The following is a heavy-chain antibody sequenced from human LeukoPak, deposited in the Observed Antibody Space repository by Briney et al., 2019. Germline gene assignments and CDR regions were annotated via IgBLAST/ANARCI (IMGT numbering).Heavy chain of an antibody. CDR2: ISSSGSTI. CDR1: GFTFSSYE. J-gene: IGHJ4*02. D-gene: IGHD6-6*01. Sequence: GGSLRLSCAASGFTFSSYEMNWVRQAPGKGLEWVSYISSSGSTIYYADSVKGRFTISRDNAKNSLYLQMNSLRAEDTAVYYCARSGIAARPGIGYWGQGTQVTVSS. CDR3: ARSGIAARPGIGY. V-gene: IGHV3-48*03.